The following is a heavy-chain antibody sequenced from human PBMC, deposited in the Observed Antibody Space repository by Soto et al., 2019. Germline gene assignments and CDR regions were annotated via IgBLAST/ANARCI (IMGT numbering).Heavy chain of an antibody. CDR3: AIGNALYDY. D-gene: IGHD2-2*01. CDR1: GFTFSSYT. CDR2: ISSSDNTI. J-gene: IGHJ4*02. Sequence: GGSLRLSCAASGFTFSSYTMTCVRQAPGKGLEWVSSISSSDNTIYYADSVKGRFTISRDNDKKSLYLQMNSLRAEDTAVYYCAIGNALYDYWGQGILVTVSS. V-gene: IGHV3-21*04.